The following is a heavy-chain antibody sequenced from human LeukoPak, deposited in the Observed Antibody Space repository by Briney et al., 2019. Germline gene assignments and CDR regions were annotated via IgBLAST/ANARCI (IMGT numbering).Heavy chain of an antibody. V-gene: IGHV4-59*01. Sequence: SETLSLTCTVSGGSISSYYWIWIRRPPGKGLVWCVYIYYSGGTNYYPSLTSRVTRSVDTSKNQCSLKLSAVTAADTAVYYCARDEGEGLGFVWGQGNPGHRLL. CDR3: ARDEGEGLGFV. CDR2: IYYSGGT. CDR1: GGSISSYY. J-gene: IGHJ4*01. D-gene: IGHD3-16*01.